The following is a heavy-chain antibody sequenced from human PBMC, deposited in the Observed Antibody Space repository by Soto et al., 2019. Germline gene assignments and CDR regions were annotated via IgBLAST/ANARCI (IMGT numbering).Heavy chain of an antibody. CDR2: ISSSSSTI. CDR3: ARDTIFGVVIPFDY. J-gene: IGHJ4*02. D-gene: IGHD3-3*01. CDR1: GFTFSRSS. V-gene: IGHV3-48*02. Sequence: GGSLRLSRAASGFTFSRSSISWALHSSGKGLEWVSYISSSSSTIYYADSVKGRFTISRDNAKNSLYLQMNSLRDEDTAVYYCARDTIFGVVIPFDYWGQGTLVTVSS.